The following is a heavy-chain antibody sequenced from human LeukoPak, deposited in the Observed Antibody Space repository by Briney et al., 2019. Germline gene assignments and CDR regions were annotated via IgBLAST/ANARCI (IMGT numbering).Heavy chain of an antibody. CDR2: ISGSGGST. Sequence: GGSLRLSCAASGFTFSSYAMSWVRQAPGKGLEWVSAISGSGGSTYYADSVKGRFTISRDNSKNTPYLQMNSLRAEDTAVYYCAKDSGVAGTNQGLFDYWGQGTLVTVSS. J-gene: IGHJ4*02. CDR3: AKDSGVAGTNQGLFDY. V-gene: IGHV3-23*01. CDR1: GFTFSSYA. D-gene: IGHD6-19*01.